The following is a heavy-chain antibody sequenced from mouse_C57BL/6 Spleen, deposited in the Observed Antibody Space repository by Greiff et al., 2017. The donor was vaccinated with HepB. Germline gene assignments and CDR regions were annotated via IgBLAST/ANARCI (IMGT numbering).Heavy chain of an antibody. CDR1: GFTFSDFY. Sequence: EVKLMESGGGLVQSGRSLRLSCATSGFTFSDFYMEWVRQAPGKGLEWIAASRNKANDYTTEYSASVKGRFIVSRDTSQSILYLQMNALRAEDTAIYYCARDAKGNYGGMDYWGQGTSVTVSS. CDR2: SRNKANDYTT. CDR3: ARDAKGNYGGMDY. J-gene: IGHJ4*01. D-gene: IGHD2-1*01. V-gene: IGHV7-1*01.